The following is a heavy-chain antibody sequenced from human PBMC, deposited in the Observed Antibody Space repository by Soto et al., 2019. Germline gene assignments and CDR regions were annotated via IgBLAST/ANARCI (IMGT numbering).Heavy chain of an antibody. J-gene: IGHJ4*02. V-gene: IGHV1-3*01. CDR1: GYTFTSYA. Sequence: QVQLVQSGAEVKKPGASVKVSCKASGYTFTSYAMHWVRQAPGQRLEWMGWINAGNGNTKYSQKFQGRVTITRDTSASPAYMELSSLRSEDTAVFYFARDLGVGAASEFWGQGTLVTVSS. D-gene: IGHD1-26*01. CDR2: INAGNGNT. CDR3: ARDLGVGAASEF.